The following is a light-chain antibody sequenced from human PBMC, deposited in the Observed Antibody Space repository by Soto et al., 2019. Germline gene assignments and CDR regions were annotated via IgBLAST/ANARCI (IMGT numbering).Light chain of an antibody. J-gene: IGKJ1*01. V-gene: IGKV3-11*01. CDR3: QQYGKT. CDR2: DAS. Sequence: EIVLTQSPATLSLSPGERATLSCRASQSVGTYLAWYQHNPGQAPRLLIYDASNRATGIPARFSGSGSGTDFTLTISSPEPEDFAVYYCQQYGKTFGQGTKVEIK. CDR1: QSVGTY.